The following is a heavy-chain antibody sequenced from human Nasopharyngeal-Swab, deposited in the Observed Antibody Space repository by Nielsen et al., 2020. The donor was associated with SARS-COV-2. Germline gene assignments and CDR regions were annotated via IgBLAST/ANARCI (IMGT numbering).Heavy chain of an antibody. J-gene: IGHJ6*03. D-gene: IGHD3-22*01. V-gene: IGHV1-8*01. CDR3: ARGPYYYDSSGYRAYYYYMDV. Sequence: WGRQAPGQGLEWMGWMNPNSGNTGYAQKFQGRVTMTRNTSISTAYMELSSLRSEDTAVYYCARGPYYYDSSGYRAYYYYMDVWGKGTTVTVSS. CDR2: MNPNSGNT.